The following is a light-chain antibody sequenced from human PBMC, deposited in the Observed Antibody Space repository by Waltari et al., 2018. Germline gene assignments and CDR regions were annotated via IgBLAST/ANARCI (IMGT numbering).Light chain of an antibody. J-gene: IGKJ4*01. CDR3: QQYNVWPPLT. CDR2: GAS. CDR1: QSIHDN. V-gene: IGKV3-15*01. Sequence: EVVMTQSPATLSVSPGERVTLSCRASQSIHDNLAWYQHRPGQAPRLLIYGASTRAPDIPGRFAGGGSGTEFTLTIRSLQSEDSAVYYCQQYNVWPPLTFGGGTKVEVK.